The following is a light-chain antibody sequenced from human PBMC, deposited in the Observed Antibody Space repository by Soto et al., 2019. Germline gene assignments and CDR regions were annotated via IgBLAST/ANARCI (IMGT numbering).Light chain of an antibody. J-gene: IGKJ4*01. CDR3: QQANSFPLT. Sequence: DIQMTQSPSSVSASVGDRVTITCRASQAISIRLAWYQQKPGKAPKLLMYAASNLQSGVPSRFSGSGSGTDFTLTISTLQPEDFATYYCQQANSFPLTFGGGTKVE. CDR1: QAISIR. CDR2: AAS. V-gene: IGKV1-12*01.